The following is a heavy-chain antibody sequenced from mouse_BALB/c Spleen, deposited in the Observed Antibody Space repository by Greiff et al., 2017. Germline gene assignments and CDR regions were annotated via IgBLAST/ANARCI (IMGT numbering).Heavy chain of an antibody. D-gene: IGHD2-1*01. CDR1: GFSLSRYS. CDR3: ASPYGNYSSWFAY. CDR2: IWGGGST. V-gene: IGHV2-6-4*01. J-gene: IGHJ3*01. Sequence: QVQLKESGPGLVAPSQSLSITCTVSGFSLSRYSVHWVRQPPGKGLEWLGMIWGGGSTDYNSALKSRLSISKDNSKSQVFLKMNSLQTDDTAMYYCASPYGNYSSWFAYWGQGTLVTVSA.